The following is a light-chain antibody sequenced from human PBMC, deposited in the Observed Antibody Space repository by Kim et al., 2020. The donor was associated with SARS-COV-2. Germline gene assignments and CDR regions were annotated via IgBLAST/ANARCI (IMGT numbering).Light chain of an antibody. V-gene: IGKV1-5*03. CDR3: QQYNSYPWT. CDR2: KAS. CDR1: QSISTW. Sequence: ASVGKGVTIPCRASQSISTWLAWYQQKPGKAPKLLIYKASRLEIGVPLNFSGSGFGTEFTLTISSLQRDDFATYYCQQYNSYPWTFGQGTKVDIK. J-gene: IGKJ1*01.